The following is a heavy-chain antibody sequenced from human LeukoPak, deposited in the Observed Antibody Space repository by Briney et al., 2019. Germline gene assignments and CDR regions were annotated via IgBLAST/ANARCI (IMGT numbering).Heavy chain of an antibody. CDR3: ARGWQQLAYFDY. CDR2: IYYSGST. CDR1: GGSISSYY. V-gene: IGHV4-59*01. D-gene: IGHD6-13*01. Sequence: SETLSLTCTVSGGSISSYYWSWIRQPPGKGLQWIGYIYYSGSTNYNPSLKSRVTISVDTSKNQFSLKLSSVTAVDTAVYYCARGWQQLAYFDYWGQGTLVTVSS. J-gene: IGHJ4*02.